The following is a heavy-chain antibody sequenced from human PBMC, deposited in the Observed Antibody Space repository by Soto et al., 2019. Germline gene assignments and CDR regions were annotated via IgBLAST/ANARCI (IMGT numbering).Heavy chain of an antibody. CDR3: ARSRYYYDSSGYYGPLDY. D-gene: IGHD3-22*01. Sequence: SGPTLVNPTQTLTLTCTFSGFSLSTSGMCVSWIRQPPGKALEWLALIDWDDDKYYSTSLKTRLTISKDTSKNQVVLTMTNMEPVDTATYYCARSRYYYDSSGYYGPLDYWGQGTLVTVSS. CDR1: GFSLSTSGMC. J-gene: IGHJ4*02. CDR2: IDWDDDK. V-gene: IGHV2-70*01.